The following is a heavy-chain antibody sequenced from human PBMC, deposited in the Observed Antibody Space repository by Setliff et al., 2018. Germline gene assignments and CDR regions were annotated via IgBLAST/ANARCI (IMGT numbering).Heavy chain of an antibody. V-gene: IGHV4-59*01. CDR3: VRGGVDSRSSTDYRYYMDV. Sequence: PSETLSLTCTVSGDSIINYYWSWIRQSPGKGLEWIGYIHYSGNTNYNPARKSRVTISFNTSKNQISLKLRSLRPDDTAVYYCVRGGVDSRSSTDYRYYMDVWGKGTTVTVSS. CDR2: IHYSGNT. J-gene: IGHJ6*03. CDR1: GDSIINYY. D-gene: IGHD3-22*01.